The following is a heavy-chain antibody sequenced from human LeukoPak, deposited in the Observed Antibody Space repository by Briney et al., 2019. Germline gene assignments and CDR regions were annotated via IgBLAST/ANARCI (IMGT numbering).Heavy chain of an antibody. CDR3: ARVAGLRVATIPDEFDY. Sequence: PSEALSLTCAVSGYSISSGYYWGWIRQPPGKGLEWIGSIYHSGSTYYNPSLKSRVTISVDTSKNQFSLKLTSVTAADTAVHYCARVAGLRVATIPDEFDYWGQGTLVTVSS. V-gene: IGHV4-38-2*01. D-gene: IGHD5-12*01. J-gene: IGHJ4*02. CDR2: IYHSGST. CDR1: GYSISSGYY.